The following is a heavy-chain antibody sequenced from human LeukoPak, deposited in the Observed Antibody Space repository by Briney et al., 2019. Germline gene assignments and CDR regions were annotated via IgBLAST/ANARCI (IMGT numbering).Heavy chain of an antibody. CDR3: ARAEGLPSGYLGY. CDR2: IYYSGST. V-gene: IGHV4-59*01. J-gene: IGHJ4*02. D-gene: IGHD3-22*01. Sequence: SETLSLTCTVSGGSIGSYYRSWIRQPPGKGLEWIGYIYYSGSTNYNPSLKSRVTISVDTSKNQFSLKLSSVTAADTAVYYCARAEGLPSGYLGYWGQGTLVTVSS. CDR1: GGSIGSYY.